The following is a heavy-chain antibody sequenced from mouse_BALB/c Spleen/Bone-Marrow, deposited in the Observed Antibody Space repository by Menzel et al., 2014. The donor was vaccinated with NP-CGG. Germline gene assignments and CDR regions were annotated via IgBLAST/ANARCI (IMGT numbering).Heavy chain of an antibody. Sequence: EVQLQQSGPELVKPGASVKMSCKASGYTFTSYVMHWVKQKPGQGLEWIGYINPYNDGTKYNEKFKGKATLTSDKSSSTAYRELSSLTSEDSAVYYCAKGGNYRYDFNYGAQGTTLPVS. CDR1: GYTFTSYV. CDR2: INPYNDGT. D-gene: IGHD2-14*01. J-gene: IGHJ2*01. V-gene: IGHV1-14*01. CDR3: AKGGNYRYDFNY.